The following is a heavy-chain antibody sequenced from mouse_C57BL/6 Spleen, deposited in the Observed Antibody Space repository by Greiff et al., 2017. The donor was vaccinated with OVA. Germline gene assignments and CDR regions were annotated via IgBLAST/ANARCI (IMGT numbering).Heavy chain of an antibody. CDR2: IDPNSGGT. CDR1: GYTFTSYW. CDR3: AREGALYGSSTLGAMDY. Sequence: QVQLKQPGAELVKPGASVKLSCKASGYTFTSYWMHWVKQRPGRGLEWIGRIDPNSGGTKYNEKFKSKATLTVDKPSSTAYMQLSSLTSEDSAVYYCAREGALYGSSTLGAMDYWGQGTSVTVSS. D-gene: IGHD1-1*01. J-gene: IGHJ4*01. V-gene: IGHV1-72*01.